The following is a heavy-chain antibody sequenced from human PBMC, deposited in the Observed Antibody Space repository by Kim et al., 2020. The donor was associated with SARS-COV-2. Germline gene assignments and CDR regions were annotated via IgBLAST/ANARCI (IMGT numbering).Heavy chain of an antibody. Sequence: SVMGQFTITRDNAKNTLYLQMNSRRCEATAVYYCAKDRLVATTTTRGFGYWGQGTLVTVSS. V-gene: IGHV3-23*01. J-gene: IGHJ4*02. CDR3: AKDRLVATTTTRGFGY. D-gene: IGHD5-12*01.